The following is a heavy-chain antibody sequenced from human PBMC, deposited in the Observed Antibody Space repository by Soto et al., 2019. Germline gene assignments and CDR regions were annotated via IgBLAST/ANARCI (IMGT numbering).Heavy chain of an antibody. CDR2: INPKSGGT. D-gene: IGHD1-26*01. V-gene: IGHV1-2*02. Sequence: ASVKVSCKASGYTFTVYYMHWVRQAPGQGLEWMGWINPKSGGTMYPQKFQGRVTMTWDTSISTAYMALTRLRSDDTAVYYCARAMEKGGGSAGFDYWGQGTLVTVSS. J-gene: IGHJ4*02. CDR3: ARAMEKGGGSAGFDY. CDR1: GYTFTVYY.